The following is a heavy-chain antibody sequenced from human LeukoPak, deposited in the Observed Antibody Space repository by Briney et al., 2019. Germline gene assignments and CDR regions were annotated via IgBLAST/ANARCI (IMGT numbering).Heavy chain of an antibody. CDR1: GGSISSSSYY. D-gene: IGHD3-10*01. J-gene: IGHJ5*02. CDR2: IYYSGST. V-gene: IGHV4-39*07. CDR3: AREFLVVLWSGERGGWFDP. Sequence: SETLSLPCTVSGGSISSSSYYWGWVRQPPGRGLEWIGSIYYSGSTYYNPSLKSRVTISVDTSKNQCSLKLSSVTAADTAVYYCAREFLVVLWSGERGGWFDPWGQGTLVTVSS.